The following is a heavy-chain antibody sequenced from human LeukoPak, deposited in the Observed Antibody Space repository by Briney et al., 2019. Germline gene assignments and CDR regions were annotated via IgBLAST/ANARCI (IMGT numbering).Heavy chain of an antibody. CDR3: AKDPYDFWSGYLYYFDY. D-gene: IGHD3-3*01. CDR1: GFTFSSYA. Sequence: GGSLRLSCAASGFTFSSYAMSWVRQAPGKGLEWVSAISGSGGSTYYADSVKGRFTISRDNSKNTLYLQMNSLRAEDTAVYYCAKDPYDFWSGYLYYFDYWGQGTLVTVSS. V-gene: IGHV3-23*01. J-gene: IGHJ4*02. CDR2: ISGSGGST.